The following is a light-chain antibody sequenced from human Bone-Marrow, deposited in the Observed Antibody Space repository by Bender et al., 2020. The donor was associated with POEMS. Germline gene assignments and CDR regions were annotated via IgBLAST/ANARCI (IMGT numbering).Light chain of an antibody. CDR3: CSYAGTSSWV. CDR1: SSNTGSGYD. V-gene: IGLV1-40*01. Sequence: QSVLTQPPSVSGAPGQRVTISCTGSSSNTGSGYDINWYQHLPGTAPKLLIYEVRKRPSGVSNRFSGSKSGNTASLTISGLLPEDEADYYCCSYAGTSSWVFGGGTKLTVL. J-gene: IGLJ3*02. CDR2: EVR.